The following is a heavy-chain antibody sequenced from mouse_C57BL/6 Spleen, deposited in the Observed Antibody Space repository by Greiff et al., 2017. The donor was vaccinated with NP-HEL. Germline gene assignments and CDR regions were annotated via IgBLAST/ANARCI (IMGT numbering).Heavy chain of an antibody. J-gene: IGHJ3*01. CDR3: TTGWSLAY. D-gene: IGHD2-3*01. V-gene: IGHV14-4*01. CDR2: IDPENGDT. Sequence: EVQLQQSGAELVRPGASVKLSCTASGFNIKDDYMHWVKQRPEQGLEWIGWIDPENGDTEYASKFQGKATITADTSSNTAYLQLSSLTSEDTAVYYCTTGWSLAYWGQGTLVTVSA. CDR1: GFNIKDDY.